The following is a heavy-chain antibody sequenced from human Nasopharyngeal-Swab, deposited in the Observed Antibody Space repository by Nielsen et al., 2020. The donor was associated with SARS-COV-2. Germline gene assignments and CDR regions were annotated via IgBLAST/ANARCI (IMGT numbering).Heavy chain of an antibody. Sequence: GGSLRLSCAASGFTFSSYWMSWVRQAPGKGLEWVANIKQDGSEKYYVDSVKGRFTISRDNAKNSLYLQMNSLRAEDTAVYYCARRDRYCSGGSYYGENAFDIWGQGTMVTVSS. D-gene: IGHD2-15*01. J-gene: IGHJ3*02. CDR2: IKQDGSEK. CDR3: ARRDRYCSGGSYYGENAFDI. V-gene: IGHV3-7*03. CDR1: GFTFSSYW.